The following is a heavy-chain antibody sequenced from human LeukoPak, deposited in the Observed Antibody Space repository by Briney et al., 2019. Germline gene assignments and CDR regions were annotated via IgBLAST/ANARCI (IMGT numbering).Heavy chain of an antibody. J-gene: IGHJ5*02. CDR3: AKGIYSNYGWFDP. V-gene: IGHV3-43*01. Sequence: GRSLRLSCAASGFTFDDYTMHWVRQAPGKGLEWVSLISWDGGSTYYADSVKGRFTISRDNSKNSLYLQMNSLRTEDTALYYCAKGIYSNYGWFDPWGQGTLVTVSS. CDR2: ISWDGGST. D-gene: IGHD4-11*01. CDR1: GFTFDDYT.